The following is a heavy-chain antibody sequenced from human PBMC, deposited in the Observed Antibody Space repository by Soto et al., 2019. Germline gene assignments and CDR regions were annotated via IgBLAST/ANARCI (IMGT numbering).Heavy chain of an antibody. CDR3: AKDGGTILGLHYYYYGMDV. D-gene: IGHD3-3*01. CDR2: ISYDGSNK. CDR1: GFTFSSYG. Sequence: LRLSCAASGFTFSSYGMHWVRQAPGKGLEWVAVISYDGSNKYYADSVKGRFTISRDNSKNTLYLQMNSLRAEDTAVYYCAKDGGTILGLHYYYYGMDVWGQGTTVTVSS. V-gene: IGHV3-30*18. J-gene: IGHJ6*02.